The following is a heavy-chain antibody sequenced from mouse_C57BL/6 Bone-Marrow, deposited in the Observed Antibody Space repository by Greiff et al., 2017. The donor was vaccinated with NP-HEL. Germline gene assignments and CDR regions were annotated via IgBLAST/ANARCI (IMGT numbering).Heavy chain of an antibody. CDR1: GFNITDDY. CDR3: TPIYYGNYSDWYFDV. D-gene: IGHD2-1*01. Sequence: VQLQQSGAELVRPGASVKLSCTASGFNITDDYMHWVKQRPEQGLEWIGWIDPENGDTEYASKFQGKATITADTSSNTAYLQLSSLTSEDTAVYYCTPIYYGNYSDWYFDVWGTGTTVTVSS. J-gene: IGHJ1*03. CDR2: IDPENGDT. V-gene: IGHV14-4*01.